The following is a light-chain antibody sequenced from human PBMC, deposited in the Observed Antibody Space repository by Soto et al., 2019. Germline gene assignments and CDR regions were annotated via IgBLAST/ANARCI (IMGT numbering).Light chain of an antibody. CDR3: QTWGTGSHVV. CDR2: LDSDGSH. J-gene: IGLJ2*01. CDR1: SGHRSYA. V-gene: IGLV4-69*01. Sequence: QSVLTQSPSSSASLGASVKLTCTLSSGHRSYAIAWHQQQPEKVPRYLMKLDSDGSHTKGDAIPDRFSGSSSGAERYLTLSSLQSDDEADYYCQTWGTGSHVVFGGGTKLTVL.